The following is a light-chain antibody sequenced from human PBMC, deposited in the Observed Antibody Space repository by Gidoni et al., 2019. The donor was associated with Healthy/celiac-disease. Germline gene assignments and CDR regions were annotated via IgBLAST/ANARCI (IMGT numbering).Light chain of an antibody. CDR2: GAS. V-gene: IGKV3D-15*01. J-gene: IGKJ4*01. Sequence: EIVMTQSPATLSVSPGERATLSCRASQSVSSNLAWYQQKPGQAPRLLIYGASTRATCIPARFSGSGSGTEFTLTISSLQSEDFAVYYCQQYNNWPLTFXGXTKVEIK. CDR3: QQYNNWPLT. CDR1: QSVSSN.